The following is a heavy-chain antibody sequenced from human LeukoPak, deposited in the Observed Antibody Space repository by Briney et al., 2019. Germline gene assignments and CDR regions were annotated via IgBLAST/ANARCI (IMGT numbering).Heavy chain of an antibody. J-gene: IGHJ4*02. CDR1: GFTFSNYE. V-gene: IGHV3-48*03. D-gene: IGHD3-16*02. CDR3: AKDFGDYDYVWGSYRPLYYFDY. Sequence: GGSLRLSCAASGFTFSNYEMNWVRQAPGKGLEWVSYISGSGSTIYYADSVKGRFTISRDNSKSSLYLQMNSLRTEDTALYYCAKDFGDYDYVWGSYRPLYYFDYWGQGTLVTVSS. CDR2: ISGSGSTI.